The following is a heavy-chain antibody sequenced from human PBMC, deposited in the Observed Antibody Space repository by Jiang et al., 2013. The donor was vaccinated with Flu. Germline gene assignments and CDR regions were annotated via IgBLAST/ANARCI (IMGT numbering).Heavy chain of an antibody. CDR1: GFSFRSYA. CDR2: ITGSGGST. J-gene: IGHJ4*02. CDR3: AKDTWVVPTILEY. Sequence: VQLVESGGGLVQPGGSLRLSCSASGFSFRSYAMAWVRQTPGKGLEWVSVITGSGGSTYYADSVKGRFTISRDNSGNTLSLQMNSLRAEDTAVYYCAKDTWVVPTILEYWGQGTLATVSP. V-gene: IGHV3-23*04. D-gene: IGHD5-12*01.